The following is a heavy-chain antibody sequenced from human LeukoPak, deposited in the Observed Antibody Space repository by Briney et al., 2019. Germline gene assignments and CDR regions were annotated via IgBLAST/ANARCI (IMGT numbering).Heavy chain of an antibody. CDR3: ARVSVASPGACAFDI. D-gene: IGHD3-10*01. V-gene: IGHV4-4*02. CDR2: IYHSGST. CDR1: GGSISSSNW. J-gene: IGHJ3*02. Sequence: PSGTLSLTCAVSGGSISSSNWWSWVRQPPGKGLEWIGEIYHSGSTNYNPSLKSRVTISVDKSKNQFSLKLSSVTAADTAVYYCARVSVASPGACAFDIWGQGTMVTASS.